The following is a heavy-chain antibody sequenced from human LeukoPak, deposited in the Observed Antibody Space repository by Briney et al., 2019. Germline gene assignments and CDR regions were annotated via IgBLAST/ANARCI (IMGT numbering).Heavy chain of an antibody. CDR2: FDPEDGET. Sequence: GASVKVSCKVSGYTLTELSMHWVRQAPGKGLEWMGGFDPEDGETIYAQKFQGRVTMTEDTSTDTAYMELSSLRSEDTAVYYCATAADILTGYYDFDYWGQGTLVTVSP. J-gene: IGHJ4*02. D-gene: IGHD3-9*01. CDR1: GYTLTELS. CDR3: ATAADILTGYYDFDY. V-gene: IGHV1-24*01.